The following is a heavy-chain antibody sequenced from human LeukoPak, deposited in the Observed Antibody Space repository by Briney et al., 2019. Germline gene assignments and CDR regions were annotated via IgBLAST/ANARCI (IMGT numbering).Heavy chain of an antibody. CDR2: ISYDGSNK. CDR3: ASSKWELESDDAFDI. Sequence: GGSLRLSCAASGFTFSSYGMHWVRQAPGKGLEWVAVISYDGSNKYYADSVKGRFTISRDKSKNTLYLQMNSLRPEDTAVYYCASSKWELESDDAFDIWGQGTMVTVSS. V-gene: IGHV3-30*03. J-gene: IGHJ3*02. D-gene: IGHD1-26*01. CDR1: GFTFSSYG.